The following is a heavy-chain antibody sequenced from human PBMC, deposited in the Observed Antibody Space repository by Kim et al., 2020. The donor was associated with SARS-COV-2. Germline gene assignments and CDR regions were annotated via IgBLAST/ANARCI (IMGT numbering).Heavy chain of an antibody. V-gene: IGHV3-53*03. J-gene: IGHJ6*02. D-gene: IGHD1-26*01. CDR3: SSAPGATNYYYGMDV. CDR2: ISGTRST. Sequence: GGSLRLSCAASGFTVGDKYMNWVRQSPGKGLEWVSVISGTRSTFHAASAKGRLTTTRDNHSNTANHQLNNMRVADEAVYYYSSAPGATNYYYGMDVWG. CDR1: GFTVGDKY.